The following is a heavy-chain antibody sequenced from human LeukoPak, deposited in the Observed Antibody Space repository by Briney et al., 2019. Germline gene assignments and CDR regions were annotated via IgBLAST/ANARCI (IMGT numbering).Heavy chain of an antibody. CDR3: SREFPFCGADCFSGVFDI. D-gene: IGHD2-21*02. Sequence: ASVKVSCKASGYTFTGYYMHWVRRAPGQGLEWMGWISVINNANTRYAQNFQGRLTMTTDTSTTTAYMELRSLRSDDTAVYYCSREFPFCGADCFSGVFDIWGQGTMVTVS. J-gene: IGHJ3*02. CDR2: ISVINNANT. V-gene: IGHV1-18*04. CDR1: GYTFTGYY.